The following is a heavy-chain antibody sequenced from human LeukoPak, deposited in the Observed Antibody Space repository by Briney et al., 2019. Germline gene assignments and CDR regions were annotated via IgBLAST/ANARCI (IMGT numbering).Heavy chain of an antibody. Sequence: GGSLRLSCEDSGLTFSSFAMSWVRQAPGKGLEWVSGVGNSGGGRYYADSVQGRFTISRDNSKSTLYLQMTSLRVEDTAIYYCAREGAGDSGGFHSYFDHWGQGILVTVSS. D-gene: IGHD1-26*01. CDR3: AREGAGDSGGFHSYFDH. CDR1: GLTFSSFA. CDR2: VGNSGGGR. J-gene: IGHJ4*02. V-gene: IGHV3-23*01.